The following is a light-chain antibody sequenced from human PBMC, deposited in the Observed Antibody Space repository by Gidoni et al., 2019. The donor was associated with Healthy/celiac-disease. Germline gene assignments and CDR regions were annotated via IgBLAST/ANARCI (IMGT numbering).Light chain of an antibody. V-gene: IGKV1-5*03. Sequence: DIQMTQSPSTLSASVGDRVTITCRASQIISSWLAWYQQKPGKAPKLLIYKASSLESGVPSRFSGSGSGTEFTLTISSLQPDDFATYYCQQYNSYLFTFGPGTKVEIK. CDR2: KAS. CDR3: QQYNSYLFT. J-gene: IGKJ3*01. CDR1: QIISSW.